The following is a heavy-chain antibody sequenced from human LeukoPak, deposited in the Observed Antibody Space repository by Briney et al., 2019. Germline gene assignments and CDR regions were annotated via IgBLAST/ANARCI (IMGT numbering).Heavy chain of an antibody. V-gene: IGHV4-34*01. J-gene: IGHJ4*02. CDR2: INHSGST. CDR1: GGSFSGYY. CDR3: ARGRYKYPFDY. D-gene: IGHD3-16*02. Sequence: PSETLSLTCAVYGGSFSGYYWSWIRQPPGKGLDWIGEINHSGSTNYNPSLKSRVTISVDTSKNQFSLKLSSVTAADTAVYYCARGRYKYPFDYWGQGTLVTVSS.